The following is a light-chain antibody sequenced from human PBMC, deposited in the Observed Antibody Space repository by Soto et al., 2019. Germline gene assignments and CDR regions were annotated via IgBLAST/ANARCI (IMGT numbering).Light chain of an antibody. V-gene: IGKV4-1*01. J-gene: IGKJ1*01. CDR3: QQYYSTPPT. CDR2: WAS. CDR1: QSVLYSSNNKNY. Sequence: DLVMIQSPDSLSVSMGARATIKCKSSQSVLYSSNNKNYLAWYQQKPGQPPKLLIYWASTRESGVPDRFSGSGSGTDFTLTISSLQAEDVAVYYCQQYYSTPPTFGQGTKVDIK.